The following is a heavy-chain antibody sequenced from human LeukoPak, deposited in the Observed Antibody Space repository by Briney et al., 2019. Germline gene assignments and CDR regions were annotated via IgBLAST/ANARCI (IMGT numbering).Heavy chain of an antibody. D-gene: IGHD4-17*01. CDR2: IYYSGST. CDR3: ARTPLYGDED. CDR1: GGSISSSSYY. V-gene: IGHV4-39*01. Sequence: SETLSLTCTVSGGSISSSSYYWGWIRQPPGKGLEWIGSIYYSGSTYYNPSLKSRVTISVDTSNNQFSLKLRSVTAADTAVYYCARTPLYGDEDWGQGTLVTVSS. J-gene: IGHJ4*02.